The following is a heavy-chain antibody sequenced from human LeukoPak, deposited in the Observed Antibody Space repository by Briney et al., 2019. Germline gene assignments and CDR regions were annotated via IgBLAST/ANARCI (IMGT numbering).Heavy chain of an antibody. Sequence: GGSLRLSSAASGFTFSSYAMSWVRQAPGKGLEWVSAISGSGGSTYYAYSVKGRFTISRDNSKNTLYLQMNSLRAEDTAVYYCANDPGIGYAFDIWGQGTMVTVSS. D-gene: IGHD3-10*01. J-gene: IGHJ3*02. CDR2: ISGSGGST. CDR3: ANDPGIGYAFDI. V-gene: IGHV3-23*01. CDR1: GFTFSSYA.